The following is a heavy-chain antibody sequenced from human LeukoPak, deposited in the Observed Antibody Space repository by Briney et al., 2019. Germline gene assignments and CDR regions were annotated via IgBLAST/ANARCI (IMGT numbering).Heavy chain of an antibody. CDR3: ARDQELYCSSTSCINWFDP. Sequence: GASVKVSCKASGYTFTGYYMHWVRQAPGQGLEWMGWINPNSGGTNYAQKFQGRVTMTRDTSISTAYMELSRLRSDDTAVYYCARDQELYCSSTSCINWFDPWGQGTLVTVSS. D-gene: IGHD2-2*01. CDR1: GYTFTGYY. V-gene: IGHV1-2*02. J-gene: IGHJ5*02. CDR2: INPNSGGT.